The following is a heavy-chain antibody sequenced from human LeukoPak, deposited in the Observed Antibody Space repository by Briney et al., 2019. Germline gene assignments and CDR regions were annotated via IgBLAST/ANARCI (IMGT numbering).Heavy chain of an antibody. J-gene: IGHJ4*02. CDR3: ARGAGTSPIYY. CDR1: GGTISSHV. Sequence: ASVKVSCKASGGTISSHVISWVRQAPGQGLEWMGGIIPIFGAAKYAQKFQGRVTITTDESTSTAYMELSSLTTEDTAVYYCARGAGTSPIYYWGQGTLVTVSS. V-gene: IGHV1-69*05. D-gene: IGHD1-7*01. CDR2: IIPIFGAA.